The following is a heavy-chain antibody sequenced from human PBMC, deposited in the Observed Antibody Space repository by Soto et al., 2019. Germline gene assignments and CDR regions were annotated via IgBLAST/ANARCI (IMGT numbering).Heavy chain of an antibody. V-gene: IGHV4-39*02. D-gene: IGHD2-2*02. CDR3: ARGAARYCSSTSCYIRRPNPHELYYFDY. Sequence: PSETLSLTCTVSGGSISTRSYYWGWVRQPPGKGLEWIGSIYYSGSTTTYYNPSLESRVTISVDTSKNQFSLKLSSVTAADTAVYYCARGAARYCSSTSCYIRRPNPHELYYFDYWGQGTLVTVSS. J-gene: IGHJ4*02. CDR2: IYYSGSTTT. CDR1: GGSISTRSYY.